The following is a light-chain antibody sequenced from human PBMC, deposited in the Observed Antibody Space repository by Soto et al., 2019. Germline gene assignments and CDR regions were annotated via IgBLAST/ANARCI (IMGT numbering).Light chain of an antibody. Sequence: EIVLTQSPGTLSLSPGERATLSCRASQTVSSNYLAWYQQKPGQAPRLLISGASSRATGIPDRFSGSGSGTGFTLTISRLEPEDFAVYYCQQYGRSPPTFGQGTKVEIK. J-gene: IGKJ1*01. V-gene: IGKV3-20*01. CDR3: QQYGRSPPT. CDR2: GAS. CDR1: QTVSSNY.